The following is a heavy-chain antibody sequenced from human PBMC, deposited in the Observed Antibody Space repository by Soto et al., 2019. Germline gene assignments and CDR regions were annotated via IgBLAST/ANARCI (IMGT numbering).Heavy chain of an antibody. CDR3: TTGPRGYETQYYFDY. V-gene: IGHV3-15*07. J-gene: IGHJ4*02. CDR1: GSGFIFSNAW. D-gene: IGHD5-12*01. Sequence: EVPLVESGGGLVKPGGSLRLSCAASGSGFIFSNAWINWVRQAPGKGLEWVGRIKTRTDGETTDNAAPVKGRFIISRDDSKNTVYLQMNNLKIEDTAVYYCTTGPRGYETQYYFDYWGQGTLVTVSS. CDR2: IKTRTDGETT.